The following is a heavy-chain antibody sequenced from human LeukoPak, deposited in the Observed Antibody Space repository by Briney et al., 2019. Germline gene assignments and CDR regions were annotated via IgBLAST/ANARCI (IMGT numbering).Heavy chain of an antibody. Sequence: GGSLRLSCAASGFTFSSYWMHWVRQAPGEGLVWVSRINSDGSSTSYADSVKGRFTISRDNAKNTLYLQMNSQRAEDTAVYYCARDPVVPTRRINWFDPWGQGTLVTVSS. V-gene: IGHV3-74*01. J-gene: IGHJ5*02. CDR3: ARDPVVPTRRINWFDP. CDR2: INSDGSST. D-gene: IGHD2-2*01. CDR1: GFTFSSYW.